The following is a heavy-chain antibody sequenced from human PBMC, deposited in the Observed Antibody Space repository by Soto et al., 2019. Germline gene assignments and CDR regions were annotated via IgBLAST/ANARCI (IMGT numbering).Heavy chain of an antibody. CDR2: ISYDGSNK. CDR3: ARSRAAAGLYYYYGMDV. J-gene: IGHJ6*02. Sequence: GGSLRLSCAASGFTFISYAMHFFRHSPFKWLEWVAVISYDGSNKYYADSVKGRFTISRDNSKNTLYLQMNSLRAEDTAVYYCARSRAAAGLYYYYGMDVWGQGTTVTVSS. V-gene: IGHV3-30-3*01. CDR1: GFTFISYA. D-gene: IGHD6-13*01.